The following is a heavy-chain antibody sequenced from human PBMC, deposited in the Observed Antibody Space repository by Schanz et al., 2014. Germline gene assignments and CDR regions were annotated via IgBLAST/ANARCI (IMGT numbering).Heavy chain of an antibody. CDR3: ARDWGPYGDYLTYNYSGMDV. D-gene: IGHD4-17*01. Sequence: QLQLVESGGGVVQPGRSLRLSCAASGFTFSNFAMHWVRQAPGKGLEWVALISFDGGNTFYAGSVKGRFTISRDNSKNTFYLQMNSLRAEDTAVYYCARDWGPYGDYLTYNYSGMDVWGQGTTVTVSS. CDR1: GFTFSNFA. V-gene: IGHV3-30*04. CDR2: ISFDGGNT. J-gene: IGHJ6*02.